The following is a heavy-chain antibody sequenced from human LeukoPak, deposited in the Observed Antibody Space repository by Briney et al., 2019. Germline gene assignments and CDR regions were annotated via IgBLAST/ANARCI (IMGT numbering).Heavy chain of an antibody. D-gene: IGHD5-18*01. CDR3: ARIQPGLLDC. V-gene: IGHV4-39*01. CDR2: IYYSGST. Sequence: SETLSLTCTVSGGSISSSGYYWGWVRQPPGEGLEWIGSIYYSGSTYYSPSLKSRVTISVDTSKNQFSLKLSSVTAADTAVYYCARIQPGLLDCWGQGTLVTVSS. CDR1: GGSISSSGYY. J-gene: IGHJ4*02.